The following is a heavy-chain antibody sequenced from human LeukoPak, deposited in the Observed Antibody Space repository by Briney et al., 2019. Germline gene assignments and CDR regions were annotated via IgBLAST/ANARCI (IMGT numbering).Heavy chain of an antibody. V-gene: IGHV3-23*01. D-gene: IGHD2-15*01. Sequence: GGSLRLSCAASGFTFSSYAMSWVRQAPGKGLEWVSAISGGHGSTYYADSVKGRFTISRDNSMNTLYLQMHSLRAEDTAVYYRAKEACSGGGCYSGLHFWGQGTLVTVSS. J-gene: IGHJ4*02. CDR2: ISGGHGST. CDR3: AKEACSGGGCYSGLHF. CDR1: GFTFSSYA.